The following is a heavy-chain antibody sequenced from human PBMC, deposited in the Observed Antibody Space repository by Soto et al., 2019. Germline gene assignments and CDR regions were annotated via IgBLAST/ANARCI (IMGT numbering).Heavy chain of an antibody. Sequence: EVQLVESGGGLVQPGGSLRLSCAASGFPFSRYLMHWVRQAPGKGLVWVSRISDDGASTTYADSMKGRFTISRDNVESTLSLQMNSLRVEDAAVYYCVRGDLVTTSLLDYWGQGALVTVSS. J-gene: IGHJ4*02. CDR2: ISDDGAST. D-gene: IGHD5-12*01. V-gene: IGHV3-74*01. CDR1: GFPFSRYL. CDR3: VRGDLVTTSLLDY.